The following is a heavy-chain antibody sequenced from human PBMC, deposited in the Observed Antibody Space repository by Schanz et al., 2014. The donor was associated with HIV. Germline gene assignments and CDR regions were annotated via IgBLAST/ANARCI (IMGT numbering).Heavy chain of an antibody. D-gene: IGHD2-21*02. CDR3: ARSRYGDHPYYFDL. J-gene: IGHJ4*02. V-gene: IGHV1-69*01. CDR2: IIPVFGTA. CDR1: GYTFTIYD. Sequence: QVQLVQSGAEVKKPGASVTVSCKASGYTFTIYDINWVRQAPGQGLEWMGGIIPVFGTANYAQKFQGRVTINANQSTTTVYMYLSSLRSDDTAVYYCARSRYGDHPYYFDLWGQGTPVAVS.